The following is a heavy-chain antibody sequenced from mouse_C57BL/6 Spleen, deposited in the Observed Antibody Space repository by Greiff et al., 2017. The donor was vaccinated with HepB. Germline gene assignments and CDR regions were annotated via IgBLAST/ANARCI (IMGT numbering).Heavy chain of an antibody. J-gene: IGHJ2*01. CDR3: TPIYYGYDGGFDY. V-gene: IGHV14-1*01. CDR2: IDPEDGDT. D-gene: IGHD2-2*01. CDR1: GFNIKDYY. Sequence: VQLQQSGAELVRPGASVKLSCTASGFNIKDYYMHWVKQRPEQGLEWIGRIDPEDGDTEYAPKFQGKATMTADTSSNTAYLQLSSLTSEDTAVYYCTPIYYGYDGGFDYWGQGTTLTVSS.